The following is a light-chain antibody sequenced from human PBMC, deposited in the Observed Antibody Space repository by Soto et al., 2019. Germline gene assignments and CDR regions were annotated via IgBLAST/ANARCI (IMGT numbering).Light chain of an antibody. V-gene: IGLV2-14*01. Sequence: QSVLTQPVSVSGSPGQSITISCTGTISDIGGYNFISWYQHHPGKAPKLVIYDVNNRPSGISYRFSGSKSGNTASLTISGLQAEDEADYYCASYTRTTTLVFGGGTQLTVL. CDR2: DVN. CDR1: ISDIGGYNF. CDR3: ASYTRTTTLV. J-gene: IGLJ2*01.